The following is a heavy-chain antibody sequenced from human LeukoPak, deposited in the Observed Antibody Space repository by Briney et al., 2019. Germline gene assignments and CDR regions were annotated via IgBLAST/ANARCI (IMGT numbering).Heavy chain of an antibody. CDR2: IFPGDSDFHS. V-gene: IGHV5-51*01. CDR1: GNTFADYW. J-gene: IGHJ4*02. CDR3: ARGPDGRNYGHIYFDS. Sequence: GESLKISCKGFGNTFADYWIAWVRQRPGKGLEWMGIIFPGDSDFHSRYNPSFQGQVTISADKSISTAYLEWANLKTSDTAMYFCARGPDGRNYGHIYFDSWGQGTLVTVSS. D-gene: IGHD3-10*01.